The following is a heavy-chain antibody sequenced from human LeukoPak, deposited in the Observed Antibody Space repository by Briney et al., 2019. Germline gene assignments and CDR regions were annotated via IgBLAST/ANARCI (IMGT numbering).Heavy chain of an antibody. CDR1: GGTFSSYA. D-gene: IGHD5-12*01. J-gene: IGHJ6*03. Sequence: SVKVSCKASGGTFSSYAISWVRQAPGQGLEWMGGIIPIIGTANYAQKFQGRVTITADESTSTAYMELSSLRSEDTAVYYCASAGTLYSGYDLLVYYYYYMDVWGKGTTVTISS. CDR2: IIPIIGTA. CDR3: ASAGTLYSGYDLLVYYYYYMDV. V-gene: IGHV1-69*13.